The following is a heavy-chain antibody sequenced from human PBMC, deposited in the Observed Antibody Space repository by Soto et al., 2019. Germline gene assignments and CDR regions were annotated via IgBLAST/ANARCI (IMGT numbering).Heavy chain of an antibody. CDR3: AKGGEGSCSRTSCLYFSAS. J-gene: IGHJ5*02. D-gene: IGHD2-2*01. V-gene: IGHV3-23*01. CDR1: GFTFRTYA. CDR2: ISDSGTT. Sequence: GGSLRLSCAASGFTFRTYAMSWVRQAPGKGLEWVSTISDSGTTYYANSVKGRFTISRDNSRNTLDLQMNSLRVEDTAVYYCAKGGEGSCSRTSCLYFSASWGQGTLVTVSS.